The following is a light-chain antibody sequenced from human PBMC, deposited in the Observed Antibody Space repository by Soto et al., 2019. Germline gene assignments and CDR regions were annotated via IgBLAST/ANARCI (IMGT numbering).Light chain of an antibody. Sequence: EIVLTQSPGTLSLSPGERATLSCRASQSVSSSYLAWYQQKPGQAPRLLIYGASSRATGIPDRFSGSGSGTDFTLLISRLEPEDVAVYYCQQYGSSPRTFGQGTKVEIK. J-gene: IGKJ1*01. CDR1: QSVSSSY. V-gene: IGKV3-20*01. CDR3: QQYGSSPRT. CDR2: GAS.